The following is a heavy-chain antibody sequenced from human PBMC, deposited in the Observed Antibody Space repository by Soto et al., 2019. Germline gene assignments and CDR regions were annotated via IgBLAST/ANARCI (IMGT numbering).Heavy chain of an antibody. Sequence: TSETLSLTCAVYGGSFSGYYWSWIRQPPGKGLEWIGEINHSGSTNYNPSLKSRVTISVDTSKNQFSLKLSSVTAADTAVYYCARSRKPWFDPWGQGTLVTVSS. CDR1: GGSFSGYY. CDR2: INHSGST. V-gene: IGHV4-34*01. J-gene: IGHJ5*02. CDR3: ARSRKPWFDP.